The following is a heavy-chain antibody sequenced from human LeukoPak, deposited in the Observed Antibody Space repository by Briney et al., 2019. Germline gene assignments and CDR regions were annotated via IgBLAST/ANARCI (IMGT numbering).Heavy chain of an antibody. V-gene: IGHV3-21*01. CDR1: GFTFSSYT. Sequence: GGSLRLSCAASGFTFSSYTMNWVRQAPGKGLEWVSSISGGSSYIYYADSVKGRFTISRHNANNSLYLQMDSLRAEDTAVYYCARDGDHDILIGINWFYPWGQGTLVTVSS. CDR2: ISGGSSYI. J-gene: IGHJ5*02. CDR3: ARDGDHDILIGINWFYP. D-gene: IGHD3-9*01.